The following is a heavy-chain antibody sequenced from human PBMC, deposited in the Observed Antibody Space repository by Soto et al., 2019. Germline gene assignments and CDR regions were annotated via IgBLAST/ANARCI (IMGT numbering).Heavy chain of an antibody. CDR3: ASGIQLLIRRINNGYSG. V-gene: IGHV1-69*12. J-gene: IGHJ4*02. CDR2: IIPMFGTA. Sequence: QVQLVQSGAEVKKPESSVKVSCKAPGGTFSTYAISWVRQAPGQGLEWMGGIIPMFGTANYAQRFQDRVTITADEATNTVYMDLSSRRSEDTAVYFCASGIQLLIRRINNGYSGWGQGPLVTVSS. D-gene: IGHD5-18*01. CDR1: GGTFSTYA.